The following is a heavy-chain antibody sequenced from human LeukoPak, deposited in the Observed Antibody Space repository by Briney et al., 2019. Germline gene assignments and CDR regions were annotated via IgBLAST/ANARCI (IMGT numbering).Heavy chain of an antibody. CDR3: AKGQLLWFGGDRYNWFDP. CDR1: GFTFSSYA. Sequence: QAGGSLRLSCAASGFTFSSYAMSWVRQAPGKGLEWVSAISSSGGSTYYADSVKGRFTISRDNSKNTLSLQMNTLRAEDTAVYYCAKGQLLWFGGDRYNWFDPWGQGTLVTVSS. D-gene: IGHD3-10*01. CDR2: ISSSGGST. J-gene: IGHJ5*02. V-gene: IGHV3-23*01.